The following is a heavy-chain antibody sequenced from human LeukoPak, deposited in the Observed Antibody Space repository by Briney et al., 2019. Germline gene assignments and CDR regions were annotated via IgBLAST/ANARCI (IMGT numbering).Heavy chain of an antibody. CDR3: AKDSHSLGYDFWSGYYSYYYGMDA. J-gene: IGHJ6*02. CDR1: GFTFSSYG. D-gene: IGHD3-3*01. CDR2: ISYDGSNK. V-gene: IGHV3-30*18. Sequence: GGSLRLSCAASGFTFSSYGMHWVRQAPGKGLEWVAVISYDGSNKYYADSVEGRFTISRDNSKNTLYLQMNSLRAEDTAVYYCAKDSHSLGYDFWSGYYSYYYGMDAWGQGTTVTVSS.